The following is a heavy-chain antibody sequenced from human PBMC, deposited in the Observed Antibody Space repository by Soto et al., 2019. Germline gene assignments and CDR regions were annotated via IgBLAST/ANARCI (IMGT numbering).Heavy chain of an antibody. V-gene: IGHV3-23*01. CDR3: AKFWSHTSLVFGLGAFDI. D-gene: IGHD3-3*01. Sequence: QPLGSLRLSCEASRFTFSSYAIIWVRPAPLKGLEWVSAISGSGGSTYYADSVKGRFTISRDNSKNTLYLQMNSLRAEDTAVYYCAKFWSHTSLVFGLGAFDIWGQGTMVTVSS. CDR1: RFTFSSYA. CDR2: ISGSGGST. J-gene: IGHJ3*02.